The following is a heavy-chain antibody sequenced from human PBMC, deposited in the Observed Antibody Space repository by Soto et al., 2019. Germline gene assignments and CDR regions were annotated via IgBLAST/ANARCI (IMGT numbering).Heavy chain of an antibody. V-gene: IGHV3-15*02. CDR3: ARDSTPRSIDS. Sequence: EVPLVESGGALVKPGESLTLSCAASGFTFNSAWMTWVRQAPGKGLEWVGRIKSWTDGGRVDTAAPVKGRFTISRDDSKNTFYLQMNSLKSEDTAVYYCARDSTPRSIDSWGQGTLVTVSS. CDR2: IKSWTDGGRV. J-gene: IGHJ4*02. CDR1: GFTFNSAW.